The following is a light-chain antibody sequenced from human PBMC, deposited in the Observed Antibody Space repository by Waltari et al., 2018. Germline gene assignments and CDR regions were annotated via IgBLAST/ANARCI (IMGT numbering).Light chain of an antibody. V-gene: IGLV1-44*01. CDR3: AAWDHSLSVWV. CDR1: SPNIGSHT. Sequence: QSVLTQPPSASGTPGQRVTISCSGSSPNIGSHTVNWYQQFPGTAPKLLIYNNNQRPSGVPDRFSGSKSGTSASLAISGLQSEDEADYYCAAWDHSLSVWVFGGGTKLTVL. J-gene: IGLJ3*02. CDR2: NNN.